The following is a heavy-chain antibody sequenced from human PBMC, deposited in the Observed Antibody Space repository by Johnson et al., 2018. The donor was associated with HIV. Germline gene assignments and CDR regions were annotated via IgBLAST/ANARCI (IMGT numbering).Heavy chain of an antibody. CDR1: GFTVSTNY. Sequence: MLLVESGGGLVQPGGSLRLSCASGFTVSTNYMSWVRQAPGKGLEWVSVIFSVGDVYYADSVKGRFTISRDNSKNMVYLQMNSLRPEDTAVYYCARDGRDLVTRGSFDVWGQVTKVTVSS. V-gene: IGHV3-66*02. CDR3: ARDGRDLVTRGSFDV. CDR2: IFSVGDV. J-gene: IGHJ3*01. D-gene: IGHD3-9*01.